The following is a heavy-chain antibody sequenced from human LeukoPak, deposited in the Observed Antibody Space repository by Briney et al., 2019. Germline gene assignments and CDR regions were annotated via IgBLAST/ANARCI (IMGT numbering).Heavy chain of an antibody. Sequence: PGGSLRLSYAASGFTFSSYGMHWVRQAPGKGLEWVAVIWYDGSNKYYADSVKGRFTISRDNSKNTLYLQMNSLRAEDTAVYYCAREGGIAVAAYFDYWGQGTLVTVSS. V-gene: IGHV3-33*08. J-gene: IGHJ4*02. CDR2: IWYDGSNK. CDR3: AREGGIAVAAYFDY. D-gene: IGHD6-19*01. CDR1: GFTFSSYG.